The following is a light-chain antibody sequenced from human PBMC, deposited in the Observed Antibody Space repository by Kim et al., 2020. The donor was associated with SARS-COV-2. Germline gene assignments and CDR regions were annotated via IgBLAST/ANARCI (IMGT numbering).Light chain of an antibody. CDR1: QSIGLF. Sequence: IQMTQSPASLSASVGDKVTITCRASQSIGLFLNWYQQKPGKAPNLLIYAATALQSGVPSRFNGSGSGTDFTLTINSLRPDDFAVYFCQQSYGTLPRSFGGGTKVDIK. V-gene: IGKV1-39*01. CDR2: AAT. CDR3: QQSYGTLPRS. J-gene: IGKJ4*01.